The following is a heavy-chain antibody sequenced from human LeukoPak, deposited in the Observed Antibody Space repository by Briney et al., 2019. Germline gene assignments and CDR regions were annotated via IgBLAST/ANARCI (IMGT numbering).Heavy chain of an antibody. CDR1: GGSFSGYY. J-gene: IGHJ4*02. CDR2: INHSGGT. D-gene: IGHD2-2*02. V-gene: IGHV4-34*01. Sequence: SETLSLTCAVYGGSFSGYYWSWIRQPPGKGLEWIGEINHSGGTNYNPSLKSRVTISVDTSKNQFSLKLSSVTAADTAVYYCARVLRGVPAAIGEFDYWGQGTLVTVSS. CDR3: ARVLRGVPAAIGEFDY.